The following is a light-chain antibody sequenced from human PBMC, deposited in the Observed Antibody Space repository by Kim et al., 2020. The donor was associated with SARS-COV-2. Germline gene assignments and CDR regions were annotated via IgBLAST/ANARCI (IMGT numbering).Light chain of an antibody. CDR3: QQYASSPWT. CDR2: GAS. J-gene: IGKJ1*01. V-gene: IGKV3-20*01. CDR1: QSVSSGY. Sequence: PGDRATLSCRASQSVSSGYLAWYQQKPGQAPRLLIYGASSRATGIPDRFSGSGSGADFTLTISRLEPEDFAVYYCQQYASSPWTFGQGTKVDIK.